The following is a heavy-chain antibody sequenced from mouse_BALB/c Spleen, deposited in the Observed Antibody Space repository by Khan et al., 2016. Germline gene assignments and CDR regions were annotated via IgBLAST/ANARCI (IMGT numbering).Heavy chain of an antibody. J-gene: IGHJ3*01. Sequence: QVQLQQPGTELVIPGAPVKLSCKASGYTFTSYWMNWVKQRPGRGLEWIGRIDPSDSETHYNQKFKDKATLTVDISSSTAYIQLSSLTSEDSAVYDCARRGYGTWFAYWGQGTLVTVS. CDR1: GYTFTSYW. D-gene: IGHD1-1*01. CDR2: IDPSDSET. V-gene: IGHV1-69*01. CDR3: ARRGYGTWFAY.